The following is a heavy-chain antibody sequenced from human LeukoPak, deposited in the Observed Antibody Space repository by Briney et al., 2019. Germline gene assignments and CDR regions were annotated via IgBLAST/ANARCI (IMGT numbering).Heavy chain of an antibody. V-gene: IGHV4-31*03. J-gene: IGHJ1*01. D-gene: IGHD1-26*01. Sequence: PSETLSLTCTVSSGSISSGNYYWSWIRQHPGKGLEWIGYIYYSGSTDYNPSLKSRVTISVDTSKNQFSLKLSSVTAADTAVYYCARSPPYSGSYYVQHWGQGTLVTVSS. CDR2: IYYSGST. CDR1: SGSISSGNYY. CDR3: ARSPPYSGSYYVQH.